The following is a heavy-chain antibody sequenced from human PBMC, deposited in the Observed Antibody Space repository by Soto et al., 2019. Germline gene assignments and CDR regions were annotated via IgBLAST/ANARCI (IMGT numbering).Heavy chain of an antibody. Sequence: SETLSLTCTVSGGSISSGGYYWSWIRQHPGKGLEWIGYIYYSGSTYYNPSLKSRVTISVDTSKNQFSLKLSSVTAADTAVYYCARDKGRSGGSRHSCVWFVTWCQGTLVTVFS. CDR2: IYYSGST. CDR1: GGSISSGGYY. V-gene: IGHV4-31*03. J-gene: IGHJ5*02. CDR3: ARDKGRSGGSRHSCVWFVT. D-gene: IGHD2-15*01.